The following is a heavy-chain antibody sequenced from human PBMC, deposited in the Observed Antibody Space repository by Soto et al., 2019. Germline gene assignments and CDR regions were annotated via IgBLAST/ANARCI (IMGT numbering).Heavy chain of an antibody. D-gene: IGHD3-22*01. J-gene: IGHJ4*02. V-gene: IGHV3-23*01. Sequence: GGSLRLSCAASGFTFSSYAMHWVRQAPCKGLEWVSAISGSGGSTYYADSVKGRFTISRDNSKNTLYLQMNSLRAEDTAVYYCAKALSYYYDSSGYYRGYYFDYWGQGTLVTVSS. CDR3: AKALSYYYDSSGYYRGYYFDY. CDR1: GFTFSSYA. CDR2: ISGSGGST.